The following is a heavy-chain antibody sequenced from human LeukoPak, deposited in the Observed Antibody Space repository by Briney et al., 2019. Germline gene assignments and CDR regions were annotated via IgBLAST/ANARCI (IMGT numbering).Heavy chain of an antibody. CDR2: IIPILGIA. J-gene: IGHJ4*02. V-gene: IGHV1-69*04. CDR1: GGTFSSYA. Sequence: ASVKVSCKASGGTFSSYAVSWVRQAPGQGLEWMGRIIPILGIANYAQKFQGRVTITADKSTSTAYMELSSLRSEDTAVYYCAGYYYDSSGYYFFDYWGQGTLVTVSS. D-gene: IGHD3-22*01. CDR3: AGYYYDSSGYYFFDY.